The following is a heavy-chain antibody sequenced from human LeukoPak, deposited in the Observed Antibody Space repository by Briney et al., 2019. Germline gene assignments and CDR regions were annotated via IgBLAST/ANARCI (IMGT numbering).Heavy chain of an antibody. J-gene: IGHJ6*02. D-gene: IGHD5-12*01. CDR1: GFTFSNHW. CDR3: ARIFVSGYLNYGMDV. V-gene: IGHV3-74*01. Sequence: GESLRLSCAASGFTFSNHWMHWVRQAPGKGLVWVSRINSDGSSTSYADSVKGRFTISRDNAKNTLYLQMNSLRAEDTAVYYCARIFVSGYLNYGMDVWGQGTTVTVSS. CDR2: INSDGSST.